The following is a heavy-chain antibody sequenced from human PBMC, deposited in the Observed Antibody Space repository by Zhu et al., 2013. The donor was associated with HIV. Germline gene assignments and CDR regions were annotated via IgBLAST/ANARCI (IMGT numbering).Heavy chain of an antibody. V-gene: IGHV1-69*01. CDR1: GGTFSSYA. CDR2: IIPIFGTA. Sequence: QVQLVQSGAEVKKPGSSVKVSCKASGGTFSSYAISWVRQAPGQGLEWMGGIIPIFGTANYAQKFQGRVTITADESTSTAYMELSSLRSEDTAVYYCARSERDFTGIAAAGPFDYWGQGTLVTVSS. J-gene: IGHJ4*02. CDR3: ARSERDFTGIAAAGPFDY. D-gene: IGHD6-13*01.